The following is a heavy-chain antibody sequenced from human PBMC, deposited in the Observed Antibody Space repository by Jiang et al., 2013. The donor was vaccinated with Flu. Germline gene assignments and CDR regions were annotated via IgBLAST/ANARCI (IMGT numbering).Heavy chain of an antibody. V-gene: IGHV4-39*07. CDR1: GDSINSNSYY. CDR3: GRHPRSDFGSWLDP. Sequence: QLQLQESGPGLVKPSETLSLSCSVSGDSINSNSYYWGWIRQPPGKGLEWIGSFYYSGSTYYKPSLKSRVTISGDTSKNQISLRVRSVTAADTAVYYCGRHPRSDFGSWLDPWGQGTLVHRLV. D-gene: IGHD4-17*01. J-gene: IGHJ5*02. CDR2: FYYSGST.